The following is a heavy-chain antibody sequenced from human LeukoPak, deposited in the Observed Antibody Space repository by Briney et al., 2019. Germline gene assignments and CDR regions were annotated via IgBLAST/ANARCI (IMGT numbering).Heavy chain of an antibody. J-gene: IGHJ5*02. V-gene: IGHV4-39*01. CDR3: ASTYYDFWSGRRNWFDP. Sequence: SETLSLTCTVSGASISSSSYYWGWIRQPPGKGLEWIGSIYYSGSTYYNPSLKSRVTISVDTSKNQFSLKLSSVTAADTAVYYCASTYYDFWSGRRNWFDPWGQGTLVTVSS. CDR1: GASISSSSYY. D-gene: IGHD3-3*01. CDR2: IYYSGST.